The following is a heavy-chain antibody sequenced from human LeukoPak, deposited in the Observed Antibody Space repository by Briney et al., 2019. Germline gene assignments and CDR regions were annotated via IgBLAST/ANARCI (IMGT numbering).Heavy chain of an antibody. CDR2: IYYSGST. CDR3: AREGSAGHLDY. V-gene: IGHV4-59*12. CDR1: GGSISSYY. D-gene: IGHD2-15*01. J-gene: IGHJ4*02. Sequence: SETLSLTRTVSGGSISSYYWSWIRQPPGKGLEWIGYIYYSGSTNYNPSLKSRVTISVDTSKNQFSLKLSSVTAADTAVYYCAREGSAGHLDYWGQGTLVTVSS.